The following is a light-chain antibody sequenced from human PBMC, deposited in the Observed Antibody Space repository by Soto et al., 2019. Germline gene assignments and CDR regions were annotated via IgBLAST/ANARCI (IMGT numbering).Light chain of an antibody. CDR3: SSYTSSSTRV. Sequence: QSALTQPASVSGSPGQSITISCTGTSSDVGGYIYVSWYQQHPGKAPKLMIYDVSNRPSGVSNRFSGSKSGNTASLSISGLQVEDEADYYCSSYTSSSTRVFGTGTKLTVL. CDR2: DVS. V-gene: IGLV2-14*01. J-gene: IGLJ1*01. CDR1: SSDVGGYIY.